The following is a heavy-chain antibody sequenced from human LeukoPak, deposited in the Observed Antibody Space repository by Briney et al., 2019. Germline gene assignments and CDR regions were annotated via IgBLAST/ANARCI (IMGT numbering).Heavy chain of an antibody. V-gene: IGHV1-18*04. J-gene: IGHJ6*04. CDR3: ARVFPTTMVRGVLDDYYGMDV. CDR1: GYTFTSYG. D-gene: IGHD3-10*01. Sequence: ASVKVSCKASGYTFTSYGISWMRQAPGQGLEWMGWISAYNGNTSYPQKLQGRVTMTTDTSTSTAYMELRSLRSDDTAVYYCARVFPTTMVRGVLDDYYGMDVWGKGTTVTVSS. CDR2: ISAYNGNT.